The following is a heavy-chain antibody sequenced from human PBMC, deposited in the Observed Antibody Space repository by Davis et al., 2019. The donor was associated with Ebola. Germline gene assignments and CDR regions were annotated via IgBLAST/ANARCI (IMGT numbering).Heavy chain of an antibody. D-gene: IGHD1-26*01. V-gene: IGHV3-23*01. J-gene: IGHJ3*02. CDR2: ISDSGAFT. CDR3: PKDRSRWDSRTDVFDM. CDR1: GFTFSSYS. Sequence: GESLKISCAASGFTFSSYSMNWVRQAPGKGLEWVSLISDSGAFTYYAESVQRRFTISRDNSKNTLDLQMNSLRAEDTAVYYGPKDRSRWDSRTDVFDMWGQGTMVTVSS.